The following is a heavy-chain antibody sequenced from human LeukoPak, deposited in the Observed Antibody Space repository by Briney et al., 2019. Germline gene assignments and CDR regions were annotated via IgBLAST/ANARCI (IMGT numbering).Heavy chain of an antibody. CDR1: GFTFDDYA. D-gene: IGHD3-22*01. J-gene: IGHJ3*02. CDR3: AKIPYDSSGYYPFYDAFDI. V-gene: IGHV3-9*01. Sequence: GGSLRLSCAASGFTFDDYAMHWVRQAPGKGLEWVSGISWNSGSIGYADSVKGRFTISRDNAKNSLYLQMNSLRAEDTALYYCAKIPYDSSGYYPFYDAFDIWGQGTMVTVSS. CDR2: ISWNSGSI.